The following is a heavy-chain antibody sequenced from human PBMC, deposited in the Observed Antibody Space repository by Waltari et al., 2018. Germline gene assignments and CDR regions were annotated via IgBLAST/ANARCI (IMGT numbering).Heavy chain of an antibody. CDR1: GYMFNSYA. CDR2: ISSDAGTT. CDR3: AREKSFFGMDV. J-gene: IGHJ6*01. Sequence: EVQLVESGGRLVQPGGSLRISCFGSGYMFNSYAMNWVRQDPGKGLEWVSFISSDAGTTYYAPSVKGRLTIARDNGRNSLYLQMNSLRGDDTATYYCAREKSFFGMDVWGPGTTVTVSS. V-gene: IGHV3-48*01.